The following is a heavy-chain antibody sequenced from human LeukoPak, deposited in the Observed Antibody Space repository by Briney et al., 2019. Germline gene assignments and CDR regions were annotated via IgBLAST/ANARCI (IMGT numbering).Heavy chain of an antibody. CDR2: ISRIGGST. CDR3: VKESGFMVAPNSAFDI. CDR1: GFTFNSYP. D-gene: IGHD4/OR15-4a*01. V-gene: IGHV3-64D*06. J-gene: IGHJ3*02. Sequence: PGGSLRLSCSASGFTFNSYPVHWVRQAPGKGLEYVSGISRIGGSTYYADSVKGRFTISRDNSKNTLYLQMSSLRAEDTAVYYCVKESGFMVAPNSAFDIWGQGTMVTVSS.